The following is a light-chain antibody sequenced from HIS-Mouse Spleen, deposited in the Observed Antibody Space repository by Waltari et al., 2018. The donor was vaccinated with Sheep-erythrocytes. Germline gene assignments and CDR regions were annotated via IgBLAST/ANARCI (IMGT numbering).Light chain of an antibody. Sequence: QSALPQPRSVAGSAQQSVTISCTGTSSDVCGYNYVYWYQQHPGKAPKLMSYDVRKPPSGVPARFSGSKSGNTASLTSSELQAEDEADYYCCSYAGSYNHVFATGTKVTVL. CDR3: CSYAGSYNHV. J-gene: IGLJ1*01. CDR1: SSDVCGYNY. CDR2: DVR. V-gene: IGLV2-11*01.